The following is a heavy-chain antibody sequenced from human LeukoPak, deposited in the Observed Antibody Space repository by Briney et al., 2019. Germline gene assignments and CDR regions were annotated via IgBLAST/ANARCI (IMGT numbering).Heavy chain of an antibody. V-gene: IGHV4-61*01. Sequence: SETLSLTCTVSGGSISSSSYYWSWIRQPPGKGLEWIGYIYYSGSTNYNPSLKSRVTISVDTSKNQFSLKLSSVTAADTAVYYCARETSSSWYGYYFDYWGQGTLVTVSS. CDR2: IYYSGST. CDR1: GGSISSSSYY. D-gene: IGHD6-13*01. CDR3: ARETSSSWYGYYFDY. J-gene: IGHJ4*02.